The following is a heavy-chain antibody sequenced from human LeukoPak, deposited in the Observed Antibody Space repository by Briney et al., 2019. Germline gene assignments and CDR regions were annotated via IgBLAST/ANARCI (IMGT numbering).Heavy chain of an antibody. Sequence: SETLSLTCTVSGGSISSYYWSRTRQPPGKGLEWIGYIYYSGSTNYNPSLKSRVTISVDTSKNQFSLKLSSVTAADTAVYYCAGASYDSSGVHWGQGTLVTVSS. J-gene: IGHJ4*02. V-gene: IGHV4-59*01. D-gene: IGHD3-22*01. CDR1: GGSISSYY. CDR3: AGASYDSSGVH. CDR2: IYYSGST.